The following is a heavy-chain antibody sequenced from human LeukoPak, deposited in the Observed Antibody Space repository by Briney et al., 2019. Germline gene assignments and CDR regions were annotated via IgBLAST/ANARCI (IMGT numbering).Heavy chain of an antibody. CDR3: AREGEYYDSKPSFFDY. CDR2: INWNGGST. D-gene: IGHD3-22*01. V-gene: IGHV3-20*04. CDR1: GFTFDDYG. J-gene: IGHJ4*02. Sequence: VGSLRLSCAASGFTFDDYGMSWVRQAPGKGLEWVSGINWNGGSTGYADSVKGRFTISRDNAKNSLYLQMNSLRAEDTALYYCAREGEYYDSKPSFFDYWGQGTLVTVSS.